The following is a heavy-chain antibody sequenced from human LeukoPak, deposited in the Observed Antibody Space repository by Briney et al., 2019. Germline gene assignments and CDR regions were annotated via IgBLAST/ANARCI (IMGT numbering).Heavy chain of an antibody. CDR2: IPYDGSNK. V-gene: IGHV3-30*18. Sequence: GGSLRLSCAASGFTFSSYGMHWVRQAPGKGLEWVAVIPYDGSNKYYADSVKGRFTISRDNSKNTLYLQMNSLRAEDTAVYYCAKDAPYCGGDCYSYFQHWGQGTLVTVSS. CDR3: AKDAPYCGGDCYSYFQH. J-gene: IGHJ1*01. CDR1: GFTFSSYG. D-gene: IGHD2-21*02.